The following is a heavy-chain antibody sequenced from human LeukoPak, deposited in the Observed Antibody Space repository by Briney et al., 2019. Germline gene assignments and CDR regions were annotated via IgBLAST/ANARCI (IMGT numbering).Heavy chain of an antibody. CDR1: GFTFSNYE. V-gene: IGHV3-48*03. CDR2: ISSSGSTI. D-gene: IGHD5-24*01. Sequence: PGGSLRLPCATSGFTFSNYEMNWVRQAPGKGLEWVSYISSSGSTIYYADSVKGRFTISRDNAKNSLYLQMNSLRAGDTAVYYCARTIEMATISYFDYWGQGTLVTVSS. J-gene: IGHJ4*02. CDR3: ARTIEMATISYFDY.